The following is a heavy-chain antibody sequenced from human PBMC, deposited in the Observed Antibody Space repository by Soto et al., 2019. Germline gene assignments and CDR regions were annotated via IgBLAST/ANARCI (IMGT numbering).Heavy chain of an antibody. CDR3: ARGGAYIYGPQYH. Sequence: EVQLVESGGGLVQPGGSLRLSCATSGFSFSGYWIHWVRQAPGKGLVWVSHINGDGSSTNYADSVKGRFTISRDYAKNTRYLQMNSLRVEDTAVYYCARGGAYIYGPQYHWGQGNRVTVSS. V-gene: IGHV3-74*01. D-gene: IGHD5-18*01. CDR2: INGDGSST. J-gene: IGHJ4*02. CDR1: GFSFSGYW.